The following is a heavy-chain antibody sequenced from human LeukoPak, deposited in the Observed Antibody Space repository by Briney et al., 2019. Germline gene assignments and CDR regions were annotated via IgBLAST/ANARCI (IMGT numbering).Heavy chain of an antibody. CDR3: ARDEGSAYPFDY. CDR2: IYHSGST. D-gene: IGHD3-22*01. Sequence: TSETLSLTCTVSGGSISSGGYYWSWIRQPPGKGLEWIGYIYHSGSTYYNPSLKSRVTISVDRSKNQFSLNLNSVTAADTAVYFCARDEGSAYPFDYWGQGTLVTVSS. V-gene: IGHV4-30-2*01. J-gene: IGHJ4*02. CDR1: GGSISSGGYY.